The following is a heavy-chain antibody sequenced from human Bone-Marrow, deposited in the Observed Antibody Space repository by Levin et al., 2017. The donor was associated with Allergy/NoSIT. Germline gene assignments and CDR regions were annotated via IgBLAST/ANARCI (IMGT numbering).Heavy chain of an antibody. V-gene: IGHV4-39*01. CDR3: ARREGSYGGDSY. D-gene: IGHD4-23*01. Sequence: SETLSLTCTVSGGSISSRSYYWGWIRQPPGKGLEWIGSIYYSGSTYYNPSLKSRVTISVDTSKNQFSLKLSSVTAADTAVYYCARREGSYGGDSYWGQGTLVTVSS. J-gene: IGHJ4*02. CDR1: GGSISSRSYY. CDR2: IYYSGST.